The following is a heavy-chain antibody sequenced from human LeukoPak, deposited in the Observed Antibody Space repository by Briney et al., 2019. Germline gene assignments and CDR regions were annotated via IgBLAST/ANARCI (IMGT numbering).Heavy chain of an antibody. V-gene: IGHV4-39*01. CDR2: IYYSGST. J-gene: IGHJ6*03. CDR3: ARLGPHYYYYYMDV. Sequence: SETLSLTCTVSGGSISSSSYYWGWIRQPPGRGLEWIGSIYYSGSTYYNPSLKSRVTTSVDTSKNQFSLKLSSVTAADTAVYYCARLGPHYYYYYMDVWGKGTTVTVSS. CDR1: GGSISSSSYY.